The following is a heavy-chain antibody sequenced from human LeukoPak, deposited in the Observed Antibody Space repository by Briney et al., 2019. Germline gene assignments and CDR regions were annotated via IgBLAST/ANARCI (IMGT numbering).Heavy chain of an antibody. CDR2: INSDGSST. D-gene: IGHD3-3*01. V-gene: IGHV3-74*01. J-gene: IGHJ6*02. Sequence: GGSLRLSCAASGFTFSSYWMHWVRQAPGKGLVWVSRINSDGSSTSYADSVKGRFTISRDNAKNTLYLQMNSLSAEDTAVYYCAREVYDFWSGYPYYYYYYGMDVWGQGTTVTVSS. CDR1: GFTFSSYW. CDR3: AREVYDFWSGYPYYYYYYGMDV.